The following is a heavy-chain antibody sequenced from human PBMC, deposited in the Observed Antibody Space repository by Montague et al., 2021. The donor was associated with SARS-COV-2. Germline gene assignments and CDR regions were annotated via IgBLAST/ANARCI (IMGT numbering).Heavy chain of an antibody. D-gene: IGHD3-3*01. Sequence: TLSLTCTVSGGSVSSGSYYWSWLRQPAGQGLEWIGRIYTSGSTNYNPSLKSRVTISVGTSKNQFSLKLSSVTAADTAVYYCGRADFWSGYLYFDYWGQGTLVTVSS. CDR1: GGSVSSGSYY. CDR2: IYTSGST. J-gene: IGHJ4*02. V-gene: IGHV4-61*02. CDR3: GRADFWSGYLYFDY.